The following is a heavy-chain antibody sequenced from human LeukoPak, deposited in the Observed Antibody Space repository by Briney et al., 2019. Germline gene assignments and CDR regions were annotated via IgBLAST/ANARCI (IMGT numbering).Heavy chain of an antibody. Sequence: ASVKVSCKASGYTFTTYAMNWVRQAPGQGLEWMGWINTNTGNPTYAQGFTGRFVFSLDTSVSTAYLQISSLKAEATAVYYCARDRAPHFPPYYYYGMDVWGQGTTVTVSS. D-gene: IGHD3-3*02. CDR2: INTNTGNP. J-gene: IGHJ6*02. CDR1: GYTFTTYA. CDR3: ARDRAPHFPPYYYYGMDV. V-gene: IGHV7-4-1*02.